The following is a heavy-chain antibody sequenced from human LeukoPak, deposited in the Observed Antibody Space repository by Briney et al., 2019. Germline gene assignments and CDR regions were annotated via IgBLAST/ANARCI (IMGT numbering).Heavy chain of an antibody. Sequence: GGSLRLSCAASGFTFSSYSMNWVRQAPGKGLEWVSSISSSSSYIYYGDSVKGRFTISRDNSKNTVYLQMNSLRADDTAVYYCARDRDLGVVTPWCDYWGQGILVTVSS. J-gene: IGHJ4*02. D-gene: IGHD3-3*01. CDR2: ISSSSSYI. CDR1: GFTFSSYS. CDR3: ARDRDLGVVTPWCDY. V-gene: IGHV3-21*01.